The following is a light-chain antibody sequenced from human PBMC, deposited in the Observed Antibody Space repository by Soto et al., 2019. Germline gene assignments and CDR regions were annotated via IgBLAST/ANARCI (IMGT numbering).Light chain of an antibody. CDR1: SSNIGSYS. J-gene: IGLJ2*01. CDR2: NNN. CDR3: AAWDDSLNGVV. Sequence: QSVLTQPPSASGTPGQRITISWSGSSSNIGSYSVNWYQQFPGTAPKLLIYNNNQRPSGVPDRFSGSKFGTSVSLAISGLQSEDEADYYCAAWDDSLNGVVFGGGTKLTVL. V-gene: IGLV1-44*01.